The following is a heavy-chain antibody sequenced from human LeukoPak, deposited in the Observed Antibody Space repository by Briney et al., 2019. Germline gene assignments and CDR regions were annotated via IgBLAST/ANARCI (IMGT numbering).Heavy chain of an antibody. J-gene: IGHJ6*03. CDR2: ISGSGGSK. CDR1: GFTFSSYA. D-gene: IGHD6-6*01. CDR3: TRPYGYSSSSNLYYYYYYMDV. Sequence: GGSLRLSCAASGFTFSSYAMSWVRQAPGKGLEWVSAISGSGGSKYYADSVKGRFTISRDNSKNTLYLQMNSLRVEDTAVYYCTRPYGYSSSSNLYYYYYYMDVWGKGTTVTVSS. V-gene: IGHV3-23*01.